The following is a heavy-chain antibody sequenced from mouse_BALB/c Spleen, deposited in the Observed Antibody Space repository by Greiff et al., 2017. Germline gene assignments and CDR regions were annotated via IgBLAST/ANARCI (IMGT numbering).Heavy chain of an antibody. V-gene: IGHV3-6*02. J-gene: IGHJ4*01. CDR1: GYSITSGYY. CDR3: ARGPHYYGSSYYAMDY. Sequence: EVKLMESGPGLVKPSQSLSLTCSVTGYSITSGYYWNWIRQFPGNKLEWMGYISYDGSNNYNPSLKNRISITRDTSKNQFFLKLNSVTTEDTATYYCARGPHYYGSSYYAMDYWGQGTSVTVSS. D-gene: IGHD1-1*01. CDR2: ISYDGSN.